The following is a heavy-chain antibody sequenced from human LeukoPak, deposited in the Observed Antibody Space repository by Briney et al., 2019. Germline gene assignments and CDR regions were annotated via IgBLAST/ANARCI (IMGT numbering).Heavy chain of an antibody. V-gene: IGHV4-59*08. Sequence: SETLSLTCTVSGGSISSYYWSWIRQPPGKGLEWIGYIYYSGSTNYNPSLKSRVTISVDTSKNQFSLKLSSVTASDTAVYYCARAPQGGDFWSGYFPEGFDYWGQGTLVTVSS. J-gene: IGHJ4*02. CDR3: ARAPQGGDFWSGYFPEGFDY. D-gene: IGHD3-3*01. CDR1: GGSISSYY. CDR2: IYYSGST.